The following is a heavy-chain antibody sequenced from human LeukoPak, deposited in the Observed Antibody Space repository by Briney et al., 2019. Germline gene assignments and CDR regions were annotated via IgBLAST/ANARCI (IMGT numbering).Heavy chain of an antibody. D-gene: IGHD6-25*01. CDR3: AREAEGFDY. CDR2: ISSSSSTI. V-gene: IGHV3-48*01. CDR1: GFTFSSYS. Sequence: GGSLRLSCAASGFTFSSYSMNWVRQAPGKGLEWVSYISSSSSTIYYADSVKGRFTISRDNAKNSLYLQMNSLRAEDTAVYYCAREAEGFDYWGQGTLVTVSS. J-gene: IGHJ4*02.